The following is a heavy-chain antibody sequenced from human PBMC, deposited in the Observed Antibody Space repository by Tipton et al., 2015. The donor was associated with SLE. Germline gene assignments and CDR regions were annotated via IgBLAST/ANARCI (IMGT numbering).Heavy chain of an antibody. CDR2: VYYSGST. CDR1: GDSVSSYY. V-gene: IGHV4-59*02. CDR3: ASSVVVHYYMDV. D-gene: IGHD2-2*01. J-gene: IGHJ6*03. Sequence: TLSLTCTVSGDSVSSYYWSWIRQPPGRGLEWIGYVYYSGSTNYNPSLKSRVTISLDTSKSQFSLKLSSVTAADTAVYYCASSVVVHYYMDVWGKGTTVTVSS.